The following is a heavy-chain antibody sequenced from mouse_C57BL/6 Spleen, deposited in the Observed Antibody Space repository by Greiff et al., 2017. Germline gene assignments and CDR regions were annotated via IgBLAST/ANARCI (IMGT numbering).Heavy chain of an antibody. CDR1: GYTFTSYW. D-gene: IGHD2-1*01. J-gene: IGHJ1*03. V-gene: IGHV1-69*01. CDR3: ARWGTTTAFDV. CDR2: IAPSDSYT. Sequence: VQLQQPGAELVMPGASVKLSCKASGYTFTSYWMHWVKQRPGQGLEWIGEIAPSDSYTNYNQKFKGKSTLTVDKSSSTAYMQLSSLTSEDSAVYYCARWGTTTAFDVWGTGTTVTVSS.